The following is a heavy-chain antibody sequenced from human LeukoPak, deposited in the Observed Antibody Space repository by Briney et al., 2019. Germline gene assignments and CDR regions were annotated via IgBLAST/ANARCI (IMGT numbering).Heavy chain of an antibody. CDR1: GYTFTSYY. Sequence: GASVKVSCKASGYTFTSYYMHWVRQAPGQELEWMGIINPSGGSTSYAQKFQGRVTMTRDTSTSTVYMELSSLRSEDTAVYYCARARYYGSGRRPGGIYFDYWGQGTLVTVSS. V-gene: IGHV1-46*01. CDR3: ARARYYGSGRRPGGIYFDY. CDR2: INPSGGST. D-gene: IGHD3-10*01. J-gene: IGHJ4*02.